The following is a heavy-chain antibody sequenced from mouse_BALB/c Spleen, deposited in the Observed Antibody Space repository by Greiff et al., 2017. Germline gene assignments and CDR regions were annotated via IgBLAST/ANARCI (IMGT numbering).Heavy chain of an antibody. CDR2: IYPGNSDT. J-gene: IGHJ4*01. V-gene: IGHV1-5*01. D-gene: IGHD2-1*01. CDR3: TRGNYGNYEGGAMDY. Sequence: EVQLQESGTVLARPGASVKMSCKASGYTFTSYWMHWVKQRPGQGLEWIGAIYPGNSDTSYNQKFKGKAKLTAVTSTSTAYMELSSLTNEDSAVYYCTRGNYGNYEGGAMDYWGQGTSVTVSS. CDR1: GYTFTSYW.